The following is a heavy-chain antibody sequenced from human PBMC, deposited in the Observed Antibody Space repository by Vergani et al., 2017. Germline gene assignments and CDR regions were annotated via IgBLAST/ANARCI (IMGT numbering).Heavy chain of an antibody. CDR1: GYSFTNYW. Sequence: EVQLVQSGAEVKKPGESLKISCQISGYSFTNYWIGWVRQMPGKGLEWMGIIHPADSDTRYSPSFQGPVTISVDKSISTAYLQRSSLRASDSAMYSCARLYGRDSSGSKYFDYWGQGTLVTVSS. V-gene: IGHV5-51*01. CDR3: ARLYGRDSSGSKYFDY. D-gene: IGHD3-22*01. J-gene: IGHJ4*02. CDR2: IHPADSDT.